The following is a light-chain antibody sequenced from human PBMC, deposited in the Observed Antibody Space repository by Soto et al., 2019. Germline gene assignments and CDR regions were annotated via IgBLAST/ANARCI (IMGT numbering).Light chain of an antibody. Sequence: DLQMTQSPSSLSASVGDRVTITCRASQSISSYLNWYQQKPGKAPQVLIYDASSLQSGVPSRFXGSGSGTDFTLTISSLQTEDFATYSCQQTYSTLPITFGQGTRLEI. J-gene: IGKJ5*01. CDR2: DAS. CDR1: QSISSY. V-gene: IGKV1-39*01. CDR3: QQTYSTLPIT.